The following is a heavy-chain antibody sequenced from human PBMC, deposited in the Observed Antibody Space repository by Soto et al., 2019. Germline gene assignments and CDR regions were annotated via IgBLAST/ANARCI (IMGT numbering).Heavy chain of an antibody. V-gene: IGHV3-11*01. D-gene: IGHD2-8*01. CDR3: ARSGDIVLMVYAFDAFDI. J-gene: IGHJ3*02. CDR1: GFTFSDYY. CDR2: ISSSGSTI. Sequence: QVQLVESGGGLVKPGGSLRLSCAASGFTFSDYYMSWIRQAPGKGLEWVSYISSSGSTIYYADSVKGRFTISRDNAKNPLYLQMNSLRAEDTAVYYCARSGDIVLMVYAFDAFDIWGQGTMVTVSS.